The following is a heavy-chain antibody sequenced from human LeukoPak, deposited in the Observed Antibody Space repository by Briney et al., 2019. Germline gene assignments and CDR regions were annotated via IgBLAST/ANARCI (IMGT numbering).Heavy chain of an antibody. Sequence: GGSLRLSCAASGFTFSNAWMSWVRQAPGKGLEWVGRIKSKTDGGTTDYAAPVKGRFTISRDDSKNTLYLQMNSLKTEGTAVYYCTTRTLSIAVAGMDYFDYWGQGTLVTVPS. V-gene: IGHV3-15*01. CDR1: GFTFSNAW. CDR3: TTRTLSIAVAGMDYFDY. D-gene: IGHD6-19*01. J-gene: IGHJ4*02. CDR2: IKSKTDGGTT.